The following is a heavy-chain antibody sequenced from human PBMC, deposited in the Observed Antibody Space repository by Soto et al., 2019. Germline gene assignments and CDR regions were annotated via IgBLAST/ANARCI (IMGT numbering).Heavy chain of an antibody. CDR2: ISYDGSNK. J-gene: IGHJ4*02. CDR3: AKDRYLQDIVVVVAAPDY. D-gene: IGHD2-15*01. Sequence: QVQLVESGGGVVQPGRSLRLSCAASGFTFSSYGMHWVRQAPGNGLEWVAVISYDGSNKYYADSVKGRFTISRDNSKNTLYLQMNSLRAEDTAVYYCAKDRYLQDIVVVVAAPDYWGQGTLVTVSS. CDR1: GFTFSSYG. V-gene: IGHV3-30*18.